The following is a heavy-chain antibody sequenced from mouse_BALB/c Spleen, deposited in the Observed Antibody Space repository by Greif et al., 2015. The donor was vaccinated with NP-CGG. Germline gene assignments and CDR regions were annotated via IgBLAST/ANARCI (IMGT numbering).Heavy chain of an antibody. J-gene: IGHJ3*01. CDR2: ILPGSGST. Sequence: QVQLQQSGAELMEPGASVKISCNATGYTFSSFWIEWVKQRPGHGLEWIGEILPGSGSTNYNEKFKGKATFTADTSSNTAYMQLSSLTSEDSAVYYCARGNDYGRFAYWGQGTLVTVSA. CDR1: GYTFSSFW. D-gene: IGHD2-4*01. V-gene: IGHV1-9*01. CDR3: ARGNDYGRFAY.